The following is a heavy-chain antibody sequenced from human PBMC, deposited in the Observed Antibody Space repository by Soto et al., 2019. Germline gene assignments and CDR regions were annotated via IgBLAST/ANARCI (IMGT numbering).Heavy chain of an antibody. V-gene: IGHV3-48*02. J-gene: IGHJ3*02. CDR3: ASTGSSWYSHWAFDI. CDR2: ISSSSSTI. Sequence: GGSLRLSCAASGFTFSSYSMNWVRQAPGKGLEWVSYISSSSSTIYYADSVKGRFTISRDNAKNSLYLQMNSLRDEDTAVYYCASTGSSWYSHWAFDIWGQGTMVTVSS. CDR1: GFTFSSYS. D-gene: IGHD6-13*01.